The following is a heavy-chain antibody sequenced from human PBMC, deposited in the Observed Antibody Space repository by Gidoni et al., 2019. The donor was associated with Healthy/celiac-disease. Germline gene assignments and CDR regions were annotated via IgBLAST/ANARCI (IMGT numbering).Heavy chain of an antibody. CDR1: GYTFTSYG. CDR2: ISAYNGNT. Sequence: QVQLVQSGAEVKKPGASVKVSCKASGYTFTSYGISWVRQAPGQGLEWMGWISAYNGNTNYAQKLQGRVTMTTDTSTSTAYMELRSLRSDDTAVYYCARGKRLVVVAATSNYYYGMDVWGQGTTVTVSS. J-gene: IGHJ6*02. D-gene: IGHD2-15*01. CDR3: ARGKRLVVVAATSNYYYGMDV. V-gene: IGHV1-18*01.